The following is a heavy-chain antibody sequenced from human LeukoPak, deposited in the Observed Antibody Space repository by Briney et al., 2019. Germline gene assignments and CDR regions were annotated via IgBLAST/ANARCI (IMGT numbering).Heavy chain of an antibody. J-gene: IGHJ5*02. CDR1: GYTFTVYY. D-gene: IGHD3-9*01. Sequence: ASVKVSCKASGYTFTVYYMHWVRQAPGQGLEWMGRINPNSGGTNYAQKFQGRVTMTGDTSISTAYMELSRLRSDDTAVYYCARDLGKRYFDWLLPPHWFDPWGQGTLVTVSS. V-gene: IGHV1-2*06. CDR2: INPNSGGT. CDR3: ARDLGKRYFDWLLPPHWFDP.